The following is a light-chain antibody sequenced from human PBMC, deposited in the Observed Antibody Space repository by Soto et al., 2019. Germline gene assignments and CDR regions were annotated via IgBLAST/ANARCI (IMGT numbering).Light chain of an antibody. J-gene: IGKJ3*01. CDR1: QSVSTF. V-gene: IGKV3-11*01. Sequence: EIVLTQSPATLSLSPGERATLSCRASQSVSTFLAWFQQRPGQTPRLLIYDASNRATGVPARFSGSGSGTDFTLTISSLEPEDFAVYYCQLRYNLRDTFGPGTKVDIK. CDR2: DAS. CDR3: QLRYNLRDT.